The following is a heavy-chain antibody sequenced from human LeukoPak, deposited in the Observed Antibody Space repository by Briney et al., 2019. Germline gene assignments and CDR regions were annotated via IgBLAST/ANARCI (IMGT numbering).Heavy chain of an antibody. J-gene: IGHJ4*02. CDR1: GFTFSSYS. Sequence: PGGSLRLSCAASGFTFSSYSMNWVRQAPGKGLEWVSTISSSSSYIYYADSVKGRFTISRDNAKNSLYLQMNSLRAEDTAVYYCARTPWGSHSSGWSYYFDYWGQGTLVTVSS. V-gene: IGHV3-21*01. CDR2: ISSSSSYI. D-gene: IGHD6-19*01. CDR3: ARTPWGSHSSGWSYYFDY.